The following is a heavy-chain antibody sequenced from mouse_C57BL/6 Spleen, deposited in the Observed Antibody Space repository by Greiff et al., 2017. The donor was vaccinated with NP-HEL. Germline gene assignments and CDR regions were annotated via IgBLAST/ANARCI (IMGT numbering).Heavy chain of an antibody. V-gene: IGHV5-12*01. J-gene: IGHJ4*01. Sequence: EVQLQQSGGGLVQPGGSLKLSCAASRFTFSDYYMYWVRQTPEKRLEWVAYISNGGGSTYYPDTVKGRFTISRDNAKNTLYLQMSRLKSEDTAMYYCARHYYGSPYYAMDYWGQGTSVTVSS. CDR3: ARHYYGSPYYAMDY. D-gene: IGHD1-1*01. CDR2: ISNGGGST. CDR1: RFTFSDYY.